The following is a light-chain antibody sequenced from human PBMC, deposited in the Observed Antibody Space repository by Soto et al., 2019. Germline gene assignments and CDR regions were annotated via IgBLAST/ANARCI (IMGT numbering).Light chain of an antibody. CDR2: KND. CDR1: GSNIGSHN. J-gene: IGLJ1*01. Sequence: QSVLAQTPSASATPGQRVTISCSGSGSNIGSHNVDWYQHLPGTAPKRLIRKNDQRPSGVPDRFSGSKSGASASLAISGLRSEDEADYYCATWDDSLRGHVFGTGTKLTVL. CDR3: ATWDDSLRGHV. V-gene: IGLV1-47*01.